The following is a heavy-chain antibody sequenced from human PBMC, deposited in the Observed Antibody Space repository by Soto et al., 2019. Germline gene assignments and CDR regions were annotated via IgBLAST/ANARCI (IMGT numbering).Heavy chain of an antibody. CDR1: GFTFSGSA. J-gene: IGHJ1*01. Sequence: GGSLRLSCAASGFTFSGSAMHWVRQASGKGLEWVGRIRSKANSYATAYAASVKGRFTISRDDSKNTAYLQMNSLKTEDTAVYYCTRSWDRSDFQHWGQGTLVTVSS. D-gene: IGHD1-26*01. CDR3: TRSWDRSDFQH. CDR2: IRSKANSYAT. V-gene: IGHV3-73*01.